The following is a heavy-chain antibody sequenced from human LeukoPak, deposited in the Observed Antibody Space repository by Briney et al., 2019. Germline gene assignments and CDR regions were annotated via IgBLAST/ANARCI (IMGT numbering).Heavy chain of an antibody. Sequence: SETRSLTCTVSGGSVSSGSYYWSWIRQPPGKGLEGTWLFYYSGSTNYNPSLKSRVPISVATSKTQFSLKLSSVTAADTAVYSCARTDITMVRGVHLDSWGQGTLVTVSS. V-gene: IGHV4-61*01. CDR1: GGSVSSGSYY. CDR3: ARTDITMVRGVHLDS. J-gene: IGHJ4*02. D-gene: IGHD3-10*01. CDR2: FYYSGST.